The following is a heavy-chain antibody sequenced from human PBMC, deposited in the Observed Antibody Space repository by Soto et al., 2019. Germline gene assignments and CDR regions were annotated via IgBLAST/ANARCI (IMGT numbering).Heavy chain of an antibody. CDR2: IWFDGSNK. D-gene: IGHD1-26*01. Sequence: QVQLVESGGGVVQPGRSLRLSCVASGFTFSSYGMHWVRQAPGKGLEWVAVIWFDGSNKFYADSVKGRFTISRDNSKNTPYLQMSRLRDEDTAIYYCARGRGVGGTTDHWGQGTLVTVSS. CDR1: GFTFSSYG. CDR3: ARGRGVGGTTDH. V-gene: IGHV3-33*01. J-gene: IGHJ4*02.